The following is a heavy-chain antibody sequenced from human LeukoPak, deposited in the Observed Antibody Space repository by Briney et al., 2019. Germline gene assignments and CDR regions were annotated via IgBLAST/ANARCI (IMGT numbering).Heavy chain of an antibody. CDR3: TTDLEEMATIDIDY. V-gene: IGHV3-15*01. CDR2: IKSKTDGGTT. CDR1: GFTFSNAW. Sequence: PGGSLRLSCAASGFTFSNAWISWVRQAPGKGLEWVGRIKSKTDGGTTDYAAPVKGRFTISRDDSKNTLYLQMNSLKTEDTAVYYCTTDLEEMATIDIDYWGQGTLVTVSS. J-gene: IGHJ4*02. D-gene: IGHD5-24*01.